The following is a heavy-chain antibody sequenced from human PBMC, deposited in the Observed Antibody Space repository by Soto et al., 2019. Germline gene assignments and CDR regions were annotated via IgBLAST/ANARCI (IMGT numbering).Heavy chain of an antibody. V-gene: IGHV4-30-4*01. CDR3: ARDTHDVLRSGKPTIDY. J-gene: IGHJ4*02. CDR2: IYYSGST. D-gene: IGHD2-15*01. Sequence: QVQLQESGPGLVKPSQTLSLTCTVSGGSISSGDYYWSWIRQPPGKGLEWIGYIYYSGSTYYNPALRSRVTISVDPPKNQFSLKLSSVTAADTAVYYCARDTHDVLRSGKPTIDYWGQGTLVTVSS. CDR1: GGSISSGDYY.